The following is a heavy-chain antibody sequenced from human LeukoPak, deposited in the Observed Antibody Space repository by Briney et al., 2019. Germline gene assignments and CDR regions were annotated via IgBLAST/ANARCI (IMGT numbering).Heavy chain of an antibody. Sequence: PSETLSLTCAVSDYSISSGYYWGWIRQPPGKGVEWIGYIYYSGSTNYNPSLKSRVTISVDTSKNQFSLKLSSVTAADTAVYYCASDRDYYDEAHWFDPWRQATLVTVSS. CDR1: DYSISSGYY. V-gene: IGHV4-61*01. J-gene: IGHJ5*02. CDR3: ASDRDYYDEAHWFDP. CDR2: IYYSGST. D-gene: IGHD3-22*01.